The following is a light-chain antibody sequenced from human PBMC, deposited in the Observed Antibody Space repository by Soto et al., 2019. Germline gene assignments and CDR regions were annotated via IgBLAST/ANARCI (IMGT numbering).Light chain of an antibody. V-gene: IGKV3-11*01. CDR3: QQRSNWPPT. J-gene: IGKJ1*01. Sequence: EIGMTQSPATLSVSPGERATLSCRASQSVSSNLAWYQQKPGQAPRLLIYDASNRATGIPARFSGSGSGTDFTLTISSLEPEDFAVYYCQQRSNWPPTFGQGTKV. CDR1: QSVSSN. CDR2: DAS.